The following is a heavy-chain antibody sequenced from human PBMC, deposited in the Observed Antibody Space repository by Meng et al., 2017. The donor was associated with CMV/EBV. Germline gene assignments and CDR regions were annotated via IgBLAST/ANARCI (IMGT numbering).Heavy chain of an antibody. CDR3: TTPGCSNTTCDTRLSY. Sequence: GESLKISCAASGFTFSNAWMSWVRQAPGKGLEWVGRIKSKIDGGTTDYAAPVKGRFTISRDDSQNTLFLQMDSLKTEDTATYYCTTPGCSNTTCDTRLSYWGQGTVVTVSS. CDR2: IKSKIDGGTT. J-gene: IGHJ4*02. CDR1: GFTFSNAW. D-gene: IGHD2-2*01. V-gene: IGHV3-15*01.